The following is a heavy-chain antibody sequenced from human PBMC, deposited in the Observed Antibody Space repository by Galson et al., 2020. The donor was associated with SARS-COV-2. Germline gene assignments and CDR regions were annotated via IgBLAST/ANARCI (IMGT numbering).Heavy chain of an antibody. V-gene: IGHV4-31*03. J-gene: IGHJ3*02. D-gene: IGHD2-21*02. CDR2: IYYSAST. CDR3: ASSDVVTAIKYAVDS. Sequence: SETLSLTCTVSGGSISSGGYYWSCIRPHPGKGLESIGYIYYSASTYYNPSLKSRVTISVDTSKNQFSLKLSSVTAADTAVYYCASSDVVTAIKYAVDSWGQGSMVTVAS. CDR1: GGSISSGGYY.